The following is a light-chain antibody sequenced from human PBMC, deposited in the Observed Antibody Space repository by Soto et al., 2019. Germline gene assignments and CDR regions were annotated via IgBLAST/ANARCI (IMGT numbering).Light chain of an antibody. J-gene: IGKJ1*01. CDR1: QGISAY. V-gene: IGKV1-27*01. CDR3: LKYNGAPWT. Sequence: DIQVTQSPSSLSASAGDRVTITCRASQGISAYLAWYQQKPGKVPKLLIHSASTLQSGVPSRFSGSGSGTDFTLTISSLQPEDVATYYCLKYNGAPWTFGQGTKVEI. CDR2: SAS.